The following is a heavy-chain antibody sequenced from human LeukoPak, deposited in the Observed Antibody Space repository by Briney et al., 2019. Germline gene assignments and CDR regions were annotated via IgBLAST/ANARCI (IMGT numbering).Heavy chain of an antibody. D-gene: IGHD6-13*01. CDR3: ARVTGYVMEDYFDY. V-gene: IGHV4-38-2*02. Sequence: PSETLSLTCTVSGYSISSDYYWGWIRQPPGKGLEWIGRISSSGSTNYNPSLKSRVTISVDTSKNQFSLRLSSVTAADTAVYYCARVTGYVMEDYFDYWGQGTLVTVSS. CDR2: ISSSGST. CDR1: GYSISSDYY. J-gene: IGHJ4*02.